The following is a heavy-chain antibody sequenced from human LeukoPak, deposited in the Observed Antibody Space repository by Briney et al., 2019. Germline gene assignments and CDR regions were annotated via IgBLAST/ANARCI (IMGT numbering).Heavy chain of an antibody. CDR1: GFTFGDYL. CDR2: ISGGTT. V-gene: IGHV3-49*03. Sequence: GGSLRLSCTASGFTFGDYLMSWFRQAPGKGLEWIGFISGGTTEYAASVKGRFTISRDDSTSVAYLQMNSLTTEDTAVYYCSRGSGWLSVYWGQGTLVTVSS. D-gene: IGHD6-19*01. J-gene: IGHJ4*02. CDR3: SRGSGWLSVY.